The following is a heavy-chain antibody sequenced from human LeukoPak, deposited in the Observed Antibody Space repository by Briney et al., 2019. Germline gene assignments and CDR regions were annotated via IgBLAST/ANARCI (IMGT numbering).Heavy chain of an antibody. V-gene: IGHV1-2*02. Sequence: ASVKVSCKASGYTFTGYYMHWVRQAPGQGLEWMGWINPNSGGTNYAQKFQGRVTMTRDTSTSTVYMELSSLRSEDTAVYYCARDSGYYVWGSYRPNYAFDIWGQGTMVTVSS. CDR1: GYTFTGYY. J-gene: IGHJ3*02. D-gene: IGHD3-16*02. CDR3: ARDSGYYVWGSYRPNYAFDI. CDR2: INPNSGGT.